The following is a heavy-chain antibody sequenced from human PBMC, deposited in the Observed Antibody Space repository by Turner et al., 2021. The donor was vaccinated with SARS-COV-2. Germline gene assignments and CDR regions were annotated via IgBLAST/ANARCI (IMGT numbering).Heavy chain of an antibody. D-gene: IGHD6-13*01. Sequence: EVQLVESGGGVVKTGVSLKLSCSASEFTFSSNSMNWVRQAPGKGLEWVSSITSSSSYIYYADSVKGRFTISRDNAKNSLYLQMNSLRAEDTAVYYCATIAAAGIAVYHYYGMDVWGQGTTVTVSS. CDR1: EFTFSSNS. CDR2: ITSSSSYI. J-gene: IGHJ6*02. CDR3: ATIAAAGIAVYHYYGMDV. V-gene: IGHV3-21*01.